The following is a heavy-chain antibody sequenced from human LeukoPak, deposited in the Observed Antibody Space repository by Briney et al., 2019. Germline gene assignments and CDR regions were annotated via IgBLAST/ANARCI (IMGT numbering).Heavy chain of an antibody. CDR3: AEDMRQQLVRSLADYYYYGMDV. V-gene: IGHV3-43*02. Sequence: GGSLRLSCAASGFTFDDYAMHWVRQAPGKGLEWVSLISGDGGSTYYADSVKGRFTISRDNSKNSLYLQMNSLRTEDTALYYCAEDMRQQLVRSLADYYYYGMDVWGQGTTVTVSS. CDR2: ISGDGGST. J-gene: IGHJ6*02. CDR1: GFTFDDYA. D-gene: IGHD6-13*01.